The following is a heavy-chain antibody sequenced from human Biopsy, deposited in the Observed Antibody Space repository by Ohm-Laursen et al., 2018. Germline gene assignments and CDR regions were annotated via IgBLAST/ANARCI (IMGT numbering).Heavy chain of an antibody. CDR1: GASIISGGHF. CDR2: FNYRGRT. V-gene: IGHV4-31*02. D-gene: IGHD5-12*01. J-gene: IGHJ4*02. CDR3: ARHSADKCGYDGDYFDY. Sequence: TLSLTWTVSGASIISGGHFWNWIRQHQGKGLGWFGYFNYRGRTYYTRTLRSSVSISVDTSKNQFPLKLNPVTVADMSVYYGARHSADKCGYDGDYFDYWGQGALVTVSS.